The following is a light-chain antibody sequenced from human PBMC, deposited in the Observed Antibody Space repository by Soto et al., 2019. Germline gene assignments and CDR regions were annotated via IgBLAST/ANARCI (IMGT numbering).Light chain of an antibody. CDR2: EVS. CDR3: SSSTSSRTWV. CDR1: SSDVGGYNY. V-gene: IGLV2-14*01. Sequence: QSALTQPASVSGSPGQSITISCTGTSSDVGGYNYVSWYQQHPGIAPKLMIYEVSNRPSGVSNRFSGSKSGNTASLTISGLQADDEAGNYCSSSTSSRTWVFGGGTKLTVL. J-gene: IGLJ3*02.